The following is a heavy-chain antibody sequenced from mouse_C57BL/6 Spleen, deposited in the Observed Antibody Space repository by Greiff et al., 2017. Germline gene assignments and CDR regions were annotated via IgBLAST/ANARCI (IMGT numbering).Heavy chain of an antibody. V-gene: IGHV1-50*01. CDR2: IDPTDGYT. CDR3: ARSGDSSGYEGAMDY. CDR1: GYTFTSYW. Sequence: HVQLQQPGAELVKPGASVKLSCKASGYTFTSYWMQWVKQRPGQGLEWIGEIDPTDGYTNYNQKFKGKATLTVDKSSSTAYMQLSSLTSEDAAVYYCARSGDSSGYEGAMDYWGQGTSVTVSS. D-gene: IGHD3-2*02. J-gene: IGHJ4*01.